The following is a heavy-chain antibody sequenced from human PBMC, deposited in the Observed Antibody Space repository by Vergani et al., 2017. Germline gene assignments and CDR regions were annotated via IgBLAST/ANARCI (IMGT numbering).Heavy chain of an antibody. V-gene: IGHV3-21*01. CDR1: GFTFSSYC. J-gene: IGHJ4*02. CDR3: ASNQYCSGATCDARSIDY. CDR2: INSRSDYI. Sequence: EVQLVESGGGLVKPGGSLRLSCEVSGFTFSSYCMNWVRQAPGKGLEWVSSINSRSDYIYYADSVKGRFTISRDNAKNSLYLQMNSIRVEDTAVYYCASNQYCSGATCDARSIDYWGQGTLVTVSS. D-gene: IGHD2-15*01.